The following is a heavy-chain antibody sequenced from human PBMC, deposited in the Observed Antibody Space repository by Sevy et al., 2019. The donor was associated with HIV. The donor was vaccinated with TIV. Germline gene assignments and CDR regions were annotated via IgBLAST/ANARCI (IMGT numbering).Heavy chain of an antibody. CDR3: ARGLRGPFHY. CDR2: ISYDGSNK. D-gene: IGHD3-16*01. V-gene: IGHV3-30-3*01. Sequence: GGSLRLSCAASGFTFSSYAMHWVRQAPGKGLEWVAVISYDGSNKYYADSVKGRFTISRDNSKNTLYLQMNSLRAEDTAVYYCARGLRGPFHYWGQGTLVTVSS. CDR1: GFTFSSYA. J-gene: IGHJ4*02.